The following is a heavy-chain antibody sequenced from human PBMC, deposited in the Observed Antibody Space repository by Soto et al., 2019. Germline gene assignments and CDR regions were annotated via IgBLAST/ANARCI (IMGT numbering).Heavy chain of an antibody. CDR2: IRSKAYGGTT. V-gene: IGHV3-49*04. CDR3: TREERTRGSGSFDI. CDR1: GFTFSSYG. Sequence: GGSLRLSCAASGFTFSSYGMHWVRQAPGKGLEWVGFIRSKAYGGTTEYAASVKGRFTISRDDSKSIAYLQMNSLKTEDTAVYYCTREERTRGSGSFDIWGQGTMVTVSS. J-gene: IGHJ3*02. D-gene: IGHD3-10*01.